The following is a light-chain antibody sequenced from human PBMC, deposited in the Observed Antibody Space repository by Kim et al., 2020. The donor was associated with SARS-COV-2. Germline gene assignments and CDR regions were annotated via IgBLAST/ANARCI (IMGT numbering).Light chain of an antibody. CDR3: LLFYSGVQI. J-gene: IGLJ2*01. V-gene: IGLV7-46*01. CDR1: SGGVSNEHY. Sequence: PGGSDTRTGASRSGGVSNEHYPYWIQQKPGQAPRTLIYDTAIKHSWTPARFSGSLLGGKAALTLSDAQPEDEADYYCLLFYSGVQIFGGGTKVTVL. CDR2: DTA.